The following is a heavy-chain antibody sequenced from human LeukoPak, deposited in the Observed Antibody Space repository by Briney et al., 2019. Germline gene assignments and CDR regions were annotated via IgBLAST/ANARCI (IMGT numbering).Heavy chain of an antibody. J-gene: IGHJ6*03. CDR2: IYHSGST. CDR1: GYSTSSGYY. V-gene: IGHV4-38-2*02. CDR3: ARWGYLDV. Sequence: SETLSLTCTVSGYSTSSGYYWGWIRQPPGKGLEWIGSIYHSGSTYYNPSLKSRVTISVDTSKNQFSLKLSSVTAADTAVYYCARWGYLDVWGKGTTVTVSS. D-gene: IGHD3-16*01.